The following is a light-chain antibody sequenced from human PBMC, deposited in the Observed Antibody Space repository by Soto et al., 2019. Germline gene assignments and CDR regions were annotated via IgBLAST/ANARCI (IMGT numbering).Light chain of an antibody. V-gene: IGLV3-21*04. CDR2: YDS. J-gene: IGLJ2*01. CDR1: NTGSKS. CDR3: QVWDSSSDHPNVV. Sequence: SYELTQPPSVSVAPGKTARITCGGNNTGSKSVHWYQQKPGQAPVLVIYYDSDRPSGIPERFSGSNSGNTATLTISRVEAGDEADYYCQVWDSSSDHPNVVFGGGTKLTVL.